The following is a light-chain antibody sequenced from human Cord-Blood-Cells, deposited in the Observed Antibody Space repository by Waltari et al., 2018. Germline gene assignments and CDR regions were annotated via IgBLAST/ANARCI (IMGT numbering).Light chain of an antibody. J-gene: IGKJ1*01. V-gene: IGKV1-5*01. Sequence: GDRAPITCRASQSISSWLAWYQQKPGKAPKLLIYDASSLESGVPSRFSGSGSGTEFTLTISSLQPDDFATYYCQQYNSYSWTFGQGTKVEIK. CDR1: QSISSW. CDR3: QQYNSYSWT. CDR2: DAS.